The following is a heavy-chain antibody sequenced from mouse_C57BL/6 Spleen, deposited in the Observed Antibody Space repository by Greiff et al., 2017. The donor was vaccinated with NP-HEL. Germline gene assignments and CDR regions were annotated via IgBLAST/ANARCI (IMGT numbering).Heavy chain of an antibody. CDR3: ARGGQLRLRTWFAH. D-gene: IGHD3-2*02. J-gene: IGHJ3*01. CDR2: IYPGSGST. CDR1: GYTFTSYW. V-gene: IGHV1-55*01. Sequence: VQLQQPGAELVKPGASVKMSCKASGYTFTSYWITWVKQRPGQGLEWIGDIYPGSGSTNYNEKFKSKATLTVDTSSSTAYMQLSSLTSEDSAVYYCARGGQLRLRTWFAHWGQGTLVTVSA.